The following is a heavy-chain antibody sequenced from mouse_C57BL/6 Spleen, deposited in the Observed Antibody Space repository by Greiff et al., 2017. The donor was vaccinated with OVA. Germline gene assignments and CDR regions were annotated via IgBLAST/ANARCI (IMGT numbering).Heavy chain of an antibody. Sequence: QSCKASGYTFTSYWMHWVKQSPGRGLEWIGRIDPNSGGTKYNEKFKSKATLTVDKPSSTAYMQLSSLTSEDSAVYYCARRDYYGSSPYYAMDYWGQGTSVTVSS. J-gene: IGHJ4*01. CDR1: GYTFTSYW. CDR2: IDPNSGGT. D-gene: IGHD1-1*01. V-gene: IGHV1-72*01. CDR3: ARRDYYGSSPYYAMDY.